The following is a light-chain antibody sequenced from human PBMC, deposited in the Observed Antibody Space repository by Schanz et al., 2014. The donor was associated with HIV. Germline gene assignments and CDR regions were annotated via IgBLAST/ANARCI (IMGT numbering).Light chain of an antibody. CDR2: HAS. J-gene: IGKJ1*01. Sequence: DIQMTQPPSTLSASVGDKVVISCRASQSISAWLAWYQQKPGKAPRLLIYHASNLETGVPSRFSGSGSGTDFTLTISSLQPEDFATYYCKKSYSTPWTFGQGTKVEIK. CDR3: KKSYSTPWT. CDR1: QSISAW. V-gene: IGKV1-39*01.